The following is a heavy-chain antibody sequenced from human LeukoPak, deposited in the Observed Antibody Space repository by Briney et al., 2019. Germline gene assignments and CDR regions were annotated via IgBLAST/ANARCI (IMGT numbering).Heavy chain of an antibody. CDR1: GYTFTGYY. CDR3: ASTISSGWSWDP. CDR2: INPNSGGT. D-gene: IGHD6-19*01. V-gene: IGHV1-2*02. Sequence: ASVKVSCKASGYTFTGYYMHWLRQAPGQGLEWMGWINPNSGGTNYAQKFQGRVTMTRDTSISTAYMELSRLRSDDTAVYYCASTISSGWSWDPWGQGTLVTVSS. J-gene: IGHJ5*02.